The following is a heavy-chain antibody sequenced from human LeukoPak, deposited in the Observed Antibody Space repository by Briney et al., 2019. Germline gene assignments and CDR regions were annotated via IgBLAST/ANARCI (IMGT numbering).Heavy chain of an antibody. Sequence: SETLSLTCTVSGYSISNGYYWGWIRPPPGKGLEWVGSISHRGSTYYNPSLRSRITISLDRSKQKFSLKLTSVTAADTAVYFCARGAEYYAIWRGYAGYSDYWGQGISVTASS. CDR1: GYSISNGYY. V-gene: IGHV4-38-2*02. CDR2: ISHRGST. J-gene: IGHJ4*02. D-gene: IGHD3-3*01. CDR3: ARGAEYYAIWRGYAGYSDY.